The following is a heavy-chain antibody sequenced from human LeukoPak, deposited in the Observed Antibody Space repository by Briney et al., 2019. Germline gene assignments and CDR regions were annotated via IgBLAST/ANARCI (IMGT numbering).Heavy chain of an antibody. CDR3: AKLNNSSPDWFFDY. CDR2: ISG. CDR1: GFTFSNYA. J-gene: IGHJ4*02. Sequence: GGSLRLSCAASGFTFSNYAMGWVRQAPGKGLGRVSSISGNADSVKGRFTISRDNSKNTLYLQMDSLRADDTAVYYCAKLNNSSPDWFFDYWGQGTLVTVSS. D-gene: IGHD3-9*01. V-gene: IGHV3-23*01.